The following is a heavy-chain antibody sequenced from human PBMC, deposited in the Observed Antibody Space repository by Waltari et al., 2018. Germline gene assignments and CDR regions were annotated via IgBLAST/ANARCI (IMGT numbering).Heavy chain of an antibody. Sequence: EVQLVESGEGLVQPGGSMRLSCAASGFLFRSSAMHWGRQAPGKGLEYVAAISSNGGSTYYADSVKGRFTISRDNSKNTLYLQMGSLRAEDMAVYYCARGQYCSGGSCYSDYYGMDVWGQGTTVTVSS. J-gene: IGHJ6*02. CDR2: ISSNGGST. CDR1: GFLFRSSA. V-gene: IGHV3-64*02. CDR3: ARGQYCSGGSCYSDYYGMDV. D-gene: IGHD2-15*01.